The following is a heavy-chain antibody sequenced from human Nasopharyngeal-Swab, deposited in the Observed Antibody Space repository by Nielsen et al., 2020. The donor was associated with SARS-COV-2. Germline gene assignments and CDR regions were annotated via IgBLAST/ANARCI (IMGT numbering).Heavy chain of an antibody. Sequence: LSLTCAASGFTFSSYSMNWARQAPGKGLEWVSYISSSSSTIYYADSVKGRFTISRDNAKNSLYLQMNSLRAEDTAVYYCARDYPGIGWFDPWGQGTLVTVSS. CDR1: GFTFSSYS. J-gene: IGHJ5*02. D-gene: IGHD3-10*01. CDR3: ARDYPGIGWFDP. CDR2: ISSSSSTI. V-gene: IGHV3-48*01.